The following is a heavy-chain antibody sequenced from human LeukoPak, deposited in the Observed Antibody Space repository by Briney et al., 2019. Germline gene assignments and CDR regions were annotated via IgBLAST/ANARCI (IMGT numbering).Heavy chain of an antibody. CDR3: ARGPTGYSSSWFDP. Sequence: GGSLRLSCAASGFTFSSYWMHWARQAPGKGLVWVSHINSDGSSTSYADSVKGRFTISRDNAKNTLYLQMNSLRAEDTAVYYCARGPTGYSSSWFDPWGQGTLVTVSS. J-gene: IGHJ5*02. CDR1: GFTFSSYW. D-gene: IGHD6-13*01. CDR2: INSDGSST. V-gene: IGHV3-74*01.